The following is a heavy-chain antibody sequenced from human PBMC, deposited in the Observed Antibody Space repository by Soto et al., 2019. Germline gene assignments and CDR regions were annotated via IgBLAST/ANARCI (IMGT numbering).Heavy chain of an antibody. Sequence: SQTLSLTCAISGDSVSSNSAAWNWIKQSPSRGLEWLGRTYYRSKWYNDYAVSVKSRITINPDTSKNQFSLQLNSVTPEDTAVYYCARDRLTWGYSSSGGNYSMDVWGQGTTVTVSS. V-gene: IGHV6-1*01. CDR3: ARDRLTWGYSSSGGNYSMDV. CDR2: TYYRSKWYN. CDR1: GDSVSSNSAA. J-gene: IGHJ6*02. D-gene: IGHD6-6*01.